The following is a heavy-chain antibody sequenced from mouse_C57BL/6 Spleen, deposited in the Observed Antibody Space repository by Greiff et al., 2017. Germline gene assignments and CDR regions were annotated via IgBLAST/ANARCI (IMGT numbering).Heavy chain of an antibody. D-gene: IGHD1-1*01. CDR1: GFNIKDYY. CDR2: IDPEDGDT. Sequence: EVKLMESGAELVRPGASVKLSCTASGFNIKDYYMHWVQQRPEQGLEWIGRIDPEDGDTEYAPKFQGKATMTADTSSNTAYLQLSSLTSEDTAVYYCTTLIYDYGSSYVGYWGQGTTLTVSS. J-gene: IGHJ2*01. CDR3: TTLIYDYGSSYVGY. V-gene: IGHV14-1*01.